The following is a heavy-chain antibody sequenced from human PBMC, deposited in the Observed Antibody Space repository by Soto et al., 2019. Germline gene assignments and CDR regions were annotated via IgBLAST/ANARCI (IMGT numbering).Heavy chain of an antibody. J-gene: IGHJ4*02. D-gene: IGHD3-16*02. V-gene: IGHV3-33*01. CDR2: IWYDGSNK. CDR1: GFTFSSYG. Sequence: QVQLVESGGGVVQPGRSLRLSCAASGFTFSSYGMHWVRQAPGKGLEWVAVIWYDGSNKYYADSVKGRFTISRDNSKNSLYLQMNSLRAEDTAVYYCARDHDYDYIWGSYRYSDYWGQGTLVTVSS. CDR3: ARDHDYDYIWGSYRYSDY.